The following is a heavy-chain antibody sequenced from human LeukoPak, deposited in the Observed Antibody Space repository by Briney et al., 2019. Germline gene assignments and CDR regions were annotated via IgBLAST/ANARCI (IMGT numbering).Heavy chain of an antibody. Sequence: ASVTVSSTASGYTFTAYYMHWVRQAPGQGLEWMGWINPNSGGTKYAKKFQGRVTMTRDTSISTAYMELSRLRSDDTAVYYCASRPYSGSYPGSDYWGQGTLVTVSS. CDR3: ASRPYSGSYPGSDY. J-gene: IGHJ4*02. CDR1: GYTFTAYY. D-gene: IGHD1-26*01. CDR2: INPNSGGT. V-gene: IGHV1-2*02.